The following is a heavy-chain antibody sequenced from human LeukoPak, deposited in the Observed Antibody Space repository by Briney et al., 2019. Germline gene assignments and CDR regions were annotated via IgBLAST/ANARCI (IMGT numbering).Heavy chain of an antibody. V-gene: IGHV1-2*04. Sequence: ASVKVSCKASGYTFTGYYMHWVRQAPGQGLEWMGWINPNSGGTNYAQKFQGWVTMTRDTSISTAYMELSRLRSDDTAVYYCARDSDDSSGYSLGYWGQGTLVTVSS. J-gene: IGHJ4*02. CDR2: INPNSGGT. CDR1: GYTFTGYY. D-gene: IGHD3-22*01. CDR3: ARDSDDSSGYSLGY.